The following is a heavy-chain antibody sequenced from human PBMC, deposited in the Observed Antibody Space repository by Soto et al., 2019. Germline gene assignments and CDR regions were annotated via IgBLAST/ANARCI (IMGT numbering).Heavy chain of an antibody. CDR2: INHSGST. V-gene: IGHV4-34*01. CDR3: AKAIAVAGTQATLFDY. J-gene: IGHJ4*02. CDR1: GGSLSGYY. D-gene: IGHD6-19*01. Sequence: ELLALTCAGYGGSLSGYYWSWIRQPPGKGLEWIGEINHSGSTNYNPSLKSRVTISVDTSKNQFSLKLSSVTAADTAVYYCAKAIAVAGTQATLFDYWGQGTLVTVSS.